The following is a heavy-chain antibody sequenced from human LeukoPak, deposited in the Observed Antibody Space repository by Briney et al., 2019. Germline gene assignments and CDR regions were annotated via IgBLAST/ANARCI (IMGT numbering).Heavy chain of an antibody. D-gene: IGHD2-8*02. CDR1: GFTFTSYA. J-gene: IGHJ4*02. Sequence: PGGSLRLSCAASGFTFTSYAMNWVRQAPGKGLEWVSTISASGSTTYYADSVKGRFTISRDNSKNTLYLQLNSLRAEDTAVYYCAKKAYCSGGVCYAPDYWGQGTLVTVSS. V-gene: IGHV3-23*01. CDR3: AKKAYCSGGVCYAPDY. CDR2: ISASGSTT.